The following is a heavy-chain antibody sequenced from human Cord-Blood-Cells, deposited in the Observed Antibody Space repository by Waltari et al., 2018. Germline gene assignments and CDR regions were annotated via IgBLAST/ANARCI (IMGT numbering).Heavy chain of an antibody. CDR3: ARDDAYCSGGSCYYFDY. CDR2: INWNGGST. CDR1: GFTFDDYG. Sequence: GVVRPGGSLRLSCAASGFTFDDYGMSWVRQAPGKGLEWVSGINWNGGSTGYADSVKGRFTISRDNAKNSLYLQMNSLRAEDTALYYCARDDAYCSGGSCYYFDYWGQGTLVTVSS. V-gene: IGHV3-20*04. J-gene: IGHJ4*02. D-gene: IGHD2-15*01.